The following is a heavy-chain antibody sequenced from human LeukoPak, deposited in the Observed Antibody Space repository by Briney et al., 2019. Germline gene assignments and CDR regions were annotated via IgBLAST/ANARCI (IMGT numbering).Heavy chain of an antibody. CDR3: ARDATTAVGWVYMDV. V-gene: IGHV3-48*03. Sequence: GGSLRLSCAASGFTFSSFEMNWVRQAPGRGLEWLSHISTSGGTKYYADSVKGRFTISRDNAENSVYLQMSGLTAEDTGLYYCARDATTAVGWVYMDVWGKGTTVTISS. J-gene: IGHJ6*03. CDR1: GFTFSSFE. CDR2: ISTSGGTK. D-gene: IGHD6-13*01.